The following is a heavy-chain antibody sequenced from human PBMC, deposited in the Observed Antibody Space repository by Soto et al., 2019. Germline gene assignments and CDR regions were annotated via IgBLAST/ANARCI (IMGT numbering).Heavy chain of an antibody. V-gene: IGHV3-33*01. J-gene: IGHJ6*02. CDR3: ARDGGVGYNWNYYYYGMDV. D-gene: IGHD1-20*01. CDR1: GFTFSSYG. CDR2: IWYDGTNK. Sequence: GGSLRLSCAASGFTFSSYGMHWVRQAPGKGLEWVAVIWYDGTNKYYADSVKGRFTISRDNSKNTLYLQMNSLRAEDTAVYYCARDGGVGYNWNYYYYGMDVWGQGTTVTVSS.